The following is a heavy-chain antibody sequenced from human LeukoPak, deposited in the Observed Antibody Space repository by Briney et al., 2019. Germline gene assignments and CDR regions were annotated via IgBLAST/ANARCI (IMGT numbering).Heavy chain of an antibody. CDR1: GGSISSSNW. Sequence: SGTLSLTCAVSGGSISSSNWWSWVRQPPGKGLEWIGEIYHSGSTNYNPSLKSRVTISVDKSKNQFSLKLSSVTAADTAIYYCARDLSYYFGSGTSALDVWGQGTAVTVSS. CDR3: ARDLSYYFGSGTSALDV. CDR2: IYHSGST. V-gene: IGHV4-4*02. D-gene: IGHD3-10*01. J-gene: IGHJ6*02.